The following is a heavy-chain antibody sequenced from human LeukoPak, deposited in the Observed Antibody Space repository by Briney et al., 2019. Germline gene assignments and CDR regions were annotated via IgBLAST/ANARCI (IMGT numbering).Heavy chain of an antibody. CDR3: ARVLRYFDWLLYSLGY. V-gene: IGHV1-2*02. CDR1: GYTFTGYY. CDR2: INPNSGGT. D-gene: IGHD3-9*01. Sequence: ASVKVSCKASGYTFTGYYMHWVRQAPGQGLEWMGWINPNSGGTNYAQKFQGRVTMTRDTTISTAYMELSRLRSDDTAVYYCARVLRYFDWLLYSLGYWGQGTLVTVSS. J-gene: IGHJ4*02.